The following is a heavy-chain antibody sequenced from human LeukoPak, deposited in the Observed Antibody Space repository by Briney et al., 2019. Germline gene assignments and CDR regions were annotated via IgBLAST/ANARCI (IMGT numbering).Heavy chain of an antibody. CDR1: GGTFSSYT. V-gene: IGHV1-69*08. CDR3: AREDGWGFDI. D-gene: IGHD3-10*01. CDR2: IIPIFDET. J-gene: IGHJ3*02. Sequence: ASVKVSCKASGGTFSSYTANWVRQAPGQGLEWMGRIIPIFDETNIAQKFQGRARITADRSTTTAYMELTSLKSEDTAIYYCAREDGWGFDIWGQGTMVSVSS.